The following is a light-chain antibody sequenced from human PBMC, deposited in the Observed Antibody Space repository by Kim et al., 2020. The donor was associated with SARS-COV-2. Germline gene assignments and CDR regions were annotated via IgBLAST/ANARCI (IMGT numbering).Light chain of an antibody. CDR2: ETS. J-gene: IGKJ1*01. CDR1: QRVNNW. CDR3: QHYDTYSMWT. Sequence: GDRVTITCRASQRVNNWLAWYQQKPGKAPKLLIYETSRLERGVPSRFSGSGSGTEFTLRINSLQPDDFATYFCQHYDTYSMWTFGQGTKVDIK. V-gene: IGKV1-5*03.